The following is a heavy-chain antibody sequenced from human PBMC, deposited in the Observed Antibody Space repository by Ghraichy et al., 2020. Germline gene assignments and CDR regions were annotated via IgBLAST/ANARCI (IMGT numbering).Heavy chain of an antibody. CDR3: ACGPVTTSPWPLYYGMDV. V-gene: IGHV3-21*01. D-gene: IGHD4-17*01. Sequence: GESLNISCAASGFTFSSYSMNWVRQAPGKGLEWVSSISSSSSYIYYADSVKGRFTISRDNAKNSLYLQMNSLRAEDTAVYYCACGPVTTSPWPLYYGMDVWGQGTTVTVSS. CDR2: ISSSSSYI. CDR1: GFTFSSYS. J-gene: IGHJ6*02.